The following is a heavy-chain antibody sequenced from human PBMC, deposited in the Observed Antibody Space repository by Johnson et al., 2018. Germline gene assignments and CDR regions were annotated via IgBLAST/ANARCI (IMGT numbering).Heavy chain of an antibody. CDR2: IIPIFGTA. J-gene: IGHJ6*02. V-gene: IGHV1-69*18. D-gene: IGHD1-26*01. Sequence: VQLVESGAEVKKPGSSVKVSCKASGGTFSCYTISWVRQAPGQGLEWMGRIIPIFGTANYAQKFQGRVTITADESTSTAYMELSSLSSEDTAVYYCAKDLHDGDSGSYYGYYYYYGMDGWGQGTTVTVSS. CDR3: AKDLHDGDSGSYYGYYYYYGMDG. CDR1: GGTFSCYT.